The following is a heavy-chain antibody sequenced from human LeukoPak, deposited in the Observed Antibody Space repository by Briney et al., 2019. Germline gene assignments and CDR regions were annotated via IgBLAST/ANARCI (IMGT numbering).Heavy chain of an antibody. Sequence: PGRSLRLSCAASGFTFSSYGMHWVRQAPGKGLEWMAVIWYDGSNKYYADSVKGRFTISRDNSKNTLYLQMNSLRAEDTAVYYCASSPLWFGEQYFDYWGQGTLVTVSS. D-gene: IGHD3-10*01. CDR3: ASSPLWFGEQYFDY. V-gene: IGHV3-33*01. CDR1: GFTFSSYG. CDR2: IWYDGSNK. J-gene: IGHJ4*02.